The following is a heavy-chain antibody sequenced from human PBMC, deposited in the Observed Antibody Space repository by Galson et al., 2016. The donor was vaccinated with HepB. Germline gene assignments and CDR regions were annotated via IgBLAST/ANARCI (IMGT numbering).Heavy chain of an antibody. CDR1: GGSISSTDW. V-gene: IGHV4-4*02. D-gene: IGHD3-3*01. CDR2: VYQNGKT. Sequence: SETLSLTCAVSGGSISSTDWWSWVRQPPGKGLEWIGEVYQNGKTNYRPSLKSLVTISVDKSNNQFPQRPSSVTAAETAVYYCARFWNVNYFDDWGQGTLVTVSS. J-gene: IGHJ4*02. CDR3: ARFWNVNYFDD.